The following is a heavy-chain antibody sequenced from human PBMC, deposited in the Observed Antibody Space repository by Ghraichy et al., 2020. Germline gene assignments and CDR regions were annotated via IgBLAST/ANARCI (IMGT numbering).Heavy chain of an antibody. CDR2: IYHSGTT. CDR1: GGSINSGSFS. Sequence: SETLSLTCAVSGGSINSGSFSWSWIRQPPGKGLEWIGYIYHSGTTYYNPSLKSRVTISLDDSKNQFSLRLNSVTAADTAVYYCARAPYDDDGFYDDGFDIWGQRTMFTVSS. J-gene: IGHJ3*02. V-gene: IGHV4-30-2*01. D-gene: IGHD3-22*01. CDR3: ARAPYDDDGFYDDGFDI.